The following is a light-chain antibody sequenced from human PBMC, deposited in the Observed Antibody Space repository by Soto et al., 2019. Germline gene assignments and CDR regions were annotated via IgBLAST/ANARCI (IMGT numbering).Light chain of an antibody. Sequence: QSALTQPASVSGSPGQSITISCTGTRSDVGGYNFVSWFQQHPGKAPKLIIYEVTNRPSGISNRFSGSKSGNTASLTISGLQAEDEADYYCSSYAGSNKDVFGTGTKLTVL. CDR3: SSYAGSNKDV. J-gene: IGLJ1*01. CDR1: RSDVGGYNF. CDR2: EVT. V-gene: IGLV2-14*01.